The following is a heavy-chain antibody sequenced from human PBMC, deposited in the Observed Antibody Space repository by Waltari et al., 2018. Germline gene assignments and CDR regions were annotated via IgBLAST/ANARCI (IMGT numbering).Heavy chain of an antibody. Sequence: QLQLQESGPGLVKASETLSLTCNVPGVPLRSSSSDRGWLREPPGKGREWFASIYYSRSTYYNPSLKSRVTISVDTTKNQFSLKLSSVTAADTAVYYCVNTAGSYYYYMDVWGKGTTVTVSS. D-gene: IGHD6-19*01. CDR2: IYYSRST. CDR3: VNTAGSYYYYMDV. J-gene: IGHJ6*03. CDR1: GVPLRSSSSD. V-gene: IGHV4-39*07.